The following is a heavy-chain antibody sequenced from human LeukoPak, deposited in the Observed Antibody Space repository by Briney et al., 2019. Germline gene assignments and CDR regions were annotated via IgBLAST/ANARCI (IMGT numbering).Heavy chain of an antibody. V-gene: IGHV1-69*13. J-gene: IGHJ4*02. Sequence: SVKVSCTASGGTFSSYAISWVRQAPGQGLEWMGGIIPIFGTANYAQKFQGRVTITADESTSTAYMELSSLRSEDTAVYYCARGVTAYCGGDCYSRFDYWGQGTLDTVSS. CDR3: ARGVTAYCGGDCYSRFDY. CDR1: GGTFSSYA. D-gene: IGHD2-21*02. CDR2: IIPIFGTA.